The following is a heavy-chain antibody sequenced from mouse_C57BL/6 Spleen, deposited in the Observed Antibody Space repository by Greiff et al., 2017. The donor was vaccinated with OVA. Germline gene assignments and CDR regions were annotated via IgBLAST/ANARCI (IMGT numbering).Heavy chain of an antibody. Sequence: VQLQQPGAELVKPGASVKMSCKASGYTFTRYWITWVKQRPGQGLEWIGDIYPGSGSTTYNEKFKSKATLTVDTSSSTAYMQLSSLTSEDSAVYYCALYYGYDGYWGQGTTLTVSS. D-gene: IGHD2-2*01. CDR3: ALYYGYDGY. CDR2: IYPGSGST. V-gene: IGHV1-55*01. CDR1: GYTFTRYW. J-gene: IGHJ2*01.